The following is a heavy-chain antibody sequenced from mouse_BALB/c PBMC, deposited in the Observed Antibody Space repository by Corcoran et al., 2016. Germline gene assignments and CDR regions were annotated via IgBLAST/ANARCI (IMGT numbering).Heavy chain of an antibody. V-gene: IGHV9-3-1*01. Sequence: QIQLVQSGPELKKPGETVKISCKASGYTFTNYGVNWVKQAPGKGLKWMGWINTYTGEPTYADDFKGRFAFSLETSASTAYLKINNLKNEDTATYFCARYTTVVAPYYFDYWGQGTTLTVSS. D-gene: IGHD1-1*01. CDR2: INTYTGEP. J-gene: IGHJ2*01. CDR3: ARYTTVVAPYYFDY. CDR1: GYTFTNYG.